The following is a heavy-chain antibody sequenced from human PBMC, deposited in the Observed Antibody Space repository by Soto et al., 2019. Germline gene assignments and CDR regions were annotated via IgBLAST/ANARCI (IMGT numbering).Heavy chain of an antibody. D-gene: IGHD1-26*01. J-gene: IGHJ5*02. CDR1: GGSVSANSYY. CDR3: ARDMHAGFTHYFDP. Sequence: PSETLSLTCTVSGGSVSANSYYWNWIRLPPGKGLQWVGHIYHTGIIQYNHSLQSRVTISMDTSKNQLSLKLTSMTAADTAVYYCARDMHAGFTHYFDPWGQGTLVTVSS. V-gene: IGHV4-61*01. CDR2: IYHTGII.